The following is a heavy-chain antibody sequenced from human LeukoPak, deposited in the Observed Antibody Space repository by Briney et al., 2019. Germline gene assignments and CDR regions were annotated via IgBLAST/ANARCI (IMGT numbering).Heavy chain of an antibody. J-gene: IGHJ4*02. V-gene: IGHV1-69*01. CDR3: AREDWPRRFDY. D-gene: IGHD3/OR15-3a*01. Sequence: SVKVSCKASGGTFISYAISWVRQAPGQGLEWMGGIIPIFGTANYAQKFQGRVTIAADESTSTAYMELSSLRSEDTAVYYCAREDWPRRFDYWGQGTLVTVSS. CDR2: IIPIFGTA. CDR1: GGTFISYA.